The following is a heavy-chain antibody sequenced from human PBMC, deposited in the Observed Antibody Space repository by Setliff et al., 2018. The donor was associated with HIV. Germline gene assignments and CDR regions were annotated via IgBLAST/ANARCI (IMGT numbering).Heavy chain of an antibody. V-gene: IGHV1-8*03. D-gene: IGHD6-19*01. CDR1: GYTFTGYY. CDR2: MNPDSGNT. CDR3: ARVRSSFPQYTRGLVRHFDV. Sequence: ASVKVSCKASGYTFTGYYMHWVRQATGQGLEWMAWMNPDSGNTGYAQKFHGRVTITRNTSVSTVEMELSSLGSDDTAVYYCARVRSSFPQYTRGLVRHFDVWGQGTTVTVSS. J-gene: IGHJ3*01.